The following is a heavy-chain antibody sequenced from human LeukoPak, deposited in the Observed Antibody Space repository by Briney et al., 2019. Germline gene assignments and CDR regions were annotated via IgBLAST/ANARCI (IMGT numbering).Heavy chain of an antibody. CDR3: ARIAVAGRGDAFDI. J-gene: IGHJ3*02. CDR2: IYTSGST. CDR1: GGSISSYY. V-gene: IGHV4-4*07. D-gene: IGHD6-19*01. Sequence: SETLSLTCTVSGGSISSYYWSWIRQPAGKGLEWIGRIYTSGSTNYNPSLKSRVTMSVDTSKNQFPLKLSSVTAADTAVYYCARIAVAGRGDAFDIWGQGTMVTVSS.